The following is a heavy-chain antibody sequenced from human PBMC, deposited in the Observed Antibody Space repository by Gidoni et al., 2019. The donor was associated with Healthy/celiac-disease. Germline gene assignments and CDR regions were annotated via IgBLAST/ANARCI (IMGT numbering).Heavy chain of an antibody. Sequence: EVQLVQSGAEVKKPGASLKISCKGSGYSFTSYWSGWVRQMPGKGLEWMGIIYPGDSDTRYSPSFQGQVTISADKSISTAYLQWSSLKASDTAMYYCARQPNYPTRDYYYYGMDVWGQGTTVTVSS. D-gene: IGHD4-4*01. CDR2: IYPGDSDT. CDR1: GYSFTSYW. CDR3: ARQPNYPTRDYYYYGMDV. J-gene: IGHJ6*02. V-gene: IGHV5-51*01.